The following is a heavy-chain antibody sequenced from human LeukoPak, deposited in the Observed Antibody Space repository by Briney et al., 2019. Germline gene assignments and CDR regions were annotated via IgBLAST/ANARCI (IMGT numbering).Heavy chain of an antibody. CDR3: ARDLWFGEYNWSDP. CDR1: GGSISSGGYF. J-gene: IGHJ5*02. D-gene: IGHD3-10*01. V-gene: IGHV4-31*03. Sequence: PSQTLSLTCTVSGGSISSGGYFWSWVRQHPGKGLEWIGYISHSGSTYYNPSLKSRVTITLDTSKDRFSLRLSSVTAADTAVYYCARDLWFGEYNWSDPWGQGTLVTVSS. CDR2: ISHSGST.